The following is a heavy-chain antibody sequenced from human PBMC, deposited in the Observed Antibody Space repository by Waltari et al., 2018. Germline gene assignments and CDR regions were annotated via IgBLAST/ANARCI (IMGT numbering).Heavy chain of an antibody. CDR2: ITGSGGST. CDR1: LFTVLSYA. V-gene: IGHV3-23*01. Sequence: VHLPESGCGLVQPGGSLRLSCTCSLFTVLSYAMRWVRQAPRKGLEWVSAITGSGGSTWYADSVKGRFTIYRDNAKNTLYMQMNSLRVEDTALYYCVKDDRFPHDVFDIWGQGTMVTVSS. CDR3: VKDDRFPHDVFDI. D-gene: IGHD3-16*01. J-gene: IGHJ3*02.